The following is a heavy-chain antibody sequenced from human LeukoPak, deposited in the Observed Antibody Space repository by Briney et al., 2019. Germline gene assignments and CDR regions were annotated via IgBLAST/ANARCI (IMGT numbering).Heavy chain of an antibody. V-gene: IGHV3-74*03. CDR2: INSAGSST. CDR3: TTMVQFG. CDR1: GFTFSSYW. Sequence: PGGSLRLSCAAPGFTFSSYWMHWVRQAPGKGLVWVSRINSAGSSTAYADSVKGRFTISRDNAKNTLYLQMSSLRAEDTAVYYCTTMVQFGWGQGTLVTVSS. D-gene: IGHD3-10*01. J-gene: IGHJ4*02.